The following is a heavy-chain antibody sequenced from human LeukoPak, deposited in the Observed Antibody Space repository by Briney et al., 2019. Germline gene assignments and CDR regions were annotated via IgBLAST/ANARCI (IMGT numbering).Heavy chain of an antibody. Sequence: SVKVSCKASGFTFTSSAMQWVRQACGQRLEWIGWIVVGSGNTNYAQKFQERVTITRDMSTSTAYMELSSLRSEDTAVYYCAAGPPCGGDCQTAFDYWGQGTLVTVSS. CDR3: AAGPPCGGDCQTAFDY. CDR1: GFTFTSSA. J-gene: IGHJ4*02. D-gene: IGHD2-21*02. V-gene: IGHV1-58*02. CDR2: IVVGSGNT.